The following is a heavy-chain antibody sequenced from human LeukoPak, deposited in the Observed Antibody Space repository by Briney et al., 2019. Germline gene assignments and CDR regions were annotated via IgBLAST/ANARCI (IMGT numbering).Heavy chain of an antibody. D-gene: IGHD5-12*01. V-gene: IGHV4-34*01. CDR3: ARAYRGPRAFNI. CDR1: GGSFSGYY. Sequence: SETLSLTCAVYGGSFSGYYWSWIRQPPGKGLEWIGEINHSGSTNYNPSLKSRVTISVDTSKNQFSLKLSSVTAADTAVYYCARAYRGPRAFNIGGKGTMATVSS. CDR2: INHSGST. J-gene: IGHJ3*02.